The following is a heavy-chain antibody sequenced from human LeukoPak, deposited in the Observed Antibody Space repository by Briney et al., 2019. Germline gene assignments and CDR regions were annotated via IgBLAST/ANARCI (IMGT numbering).Heavy chain of an antibody. CDR1: GFTFSSYA. D-gene: IGHD3-10*01. CDR2: ISGSGGST. V-gene: IGHV3-23*01. Sequence: GGSLRLSCAASGFTFSSYAMSWVRQAPGKGLEWVSAISGSGGSTYYADSVKGRSTISRDNSKNTLYLQMNSLRAEDTAVYYCAKNYGSGRTRGFDYWGQGTLVTVSS. CDR3: AKNYGSGRTRGFDY. J-gene: IGHJ4*02.